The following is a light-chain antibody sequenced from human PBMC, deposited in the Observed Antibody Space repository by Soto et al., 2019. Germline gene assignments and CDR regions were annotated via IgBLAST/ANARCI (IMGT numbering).Light chain of an antibody. J-gene: IGLJ1*01. CDR2: NND. CDR3: AAWDDSLYGRV. V-gene: IGLV1-44*01. Sequence: QSALTQPPSASGIPGQRVTISCSGSSSSIGANTVNWYQQLPGTAPKLLISNNDQRPSGVPDRFSGSKSGTSASLAISGLQSEDDADYYCAAWDDSLYGRVFGSGTKVTVL. CDR1: SSSIGANT.